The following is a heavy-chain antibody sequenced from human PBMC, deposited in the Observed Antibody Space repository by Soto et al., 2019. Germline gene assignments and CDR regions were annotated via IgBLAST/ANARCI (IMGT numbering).Heavy chain of an antibody. J-gene: IGHJ6*02. CDR3: PIDRGSGISYGMDV. Sequence: QVQLVQSGAEVKKPGASVKVSCKASGHTLSDNDIHLVRQAPGQGLEWMGWINHNTGSTNYAHKFQGSVPTTWDTSLSTAYMELSRLRSDGTAVYYCPIDRGSGISYGMDVWCPGTTVTVSS. V-gene: IGHV1-2*04. CDR2: INHNTGST. D-gene: IGHD3-10*01. CDR1: GHTLSDND.